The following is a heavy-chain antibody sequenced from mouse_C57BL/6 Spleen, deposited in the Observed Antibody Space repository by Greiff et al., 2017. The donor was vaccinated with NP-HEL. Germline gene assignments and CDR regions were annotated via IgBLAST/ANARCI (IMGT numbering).Heavy chain of an antibody. Sequence: QVQLKESGPELVKPGASVKISCKASGYSFTSYYIHWVKQRPGQGLEWIGWIYPGSGNTKYNEKFKGKATLTADTSSSTAYMQLSSLTSEDSAVYYCANFYDYEGYWAMDYWGQGTSVTVSS. V-gene: IGHV1-66*01. CDR1: GYSFTSYY. D-gene: IGHD2-4*01. CDR3: ANFYDYEGYWAMDY. J-gene: IGHJ4*01. CDR2: IYPGSGNT.